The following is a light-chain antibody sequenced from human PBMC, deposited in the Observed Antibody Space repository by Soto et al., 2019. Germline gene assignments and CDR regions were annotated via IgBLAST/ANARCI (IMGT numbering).Light chain of an antibody. V-gene: IGKV3-20*01. CDR2: DAS. CDR3: QQYSSFLLT. Sequence: EIVLTQSPDTLSLSPGERATLSCRASQSISSTHLVWYQQKPGQAPSLLIFDASSLESGVPSRFSGSGFGTEFTLTISSLQPDDFATYYCQQYSSFLLTFGPGTTVDIK. J-gene: IGKJ3*01. CDR1: QSISSTH.